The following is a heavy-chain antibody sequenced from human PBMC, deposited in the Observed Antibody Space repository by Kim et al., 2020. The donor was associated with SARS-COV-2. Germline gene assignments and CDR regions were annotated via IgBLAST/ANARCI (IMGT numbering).Heavy chain of an antibody. Sequence: SETLSLTCTVSGGSISSSSYYWGWIRQPPGKGLEWIGSIYYSGSTYYNPSLKSRVTISVDTSKNQFSLKLSSVTAADTAVYYCARHVILGGELSTGFYYWGQGTLVTVSS. D-gene: IGHD3-16*02. CDR1: GGSISSSSYY. J-gene: IGHJ4*02. V-gene: IGHV4-39*01. CDR3: ARHVILGGELSTGFYY. CDR2: IYYSGST.